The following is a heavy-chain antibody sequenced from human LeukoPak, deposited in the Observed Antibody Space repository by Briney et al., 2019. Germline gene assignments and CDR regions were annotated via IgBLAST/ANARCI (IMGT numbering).Heavy chain of an antibody. CDR1: GFTFSDYS. Sequence: GGSLRLSCAASGFTFSDYSMNWVRQAPGKGPEWVSYINGLSSAIYYADSVKGRFTISRENAKNSLSLQTHSLRDEDTAVYYCTRDGRAPDVVPFDHWGQGTLVTVSS. CDR2: INGLSSAI. CDR3: TRDGRAPDVVPFDH. V-gene: IGHV3-48*02. J-gene: IGHJ4*02. D-gene: IGHD2-21*01.